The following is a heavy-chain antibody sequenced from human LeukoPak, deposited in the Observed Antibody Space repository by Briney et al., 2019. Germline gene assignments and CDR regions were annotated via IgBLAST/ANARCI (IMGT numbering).Heavy chain of an antibody. Sequence: SGPALVKPTQPLTLTCTFSVFSISTSEMRVSWIRQPPGKALEWLARIDWGDDKFYSTSLKTRLTTSKDTSKNQVVLTMTNMDPLDTATYYCARPHGSGGWYYLDYWGQGILVTVSS. D-gene: IGHD6-19*01. V-gene: IGHV2-70*04. CDR2: IDWGDDK. CDR3: ARPHGSGGWYYLDY. CDR1: VFSISTSEMR. J-gene: IGHJ4*02.